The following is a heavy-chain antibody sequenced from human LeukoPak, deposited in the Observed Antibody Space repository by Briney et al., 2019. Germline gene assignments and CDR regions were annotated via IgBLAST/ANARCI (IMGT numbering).Heavy chain of an antibody. V-gene: IGHV3-7*01. CDR1: GFTFSSYW. J-gene: IGHJ3*02. Sequence: PGGSLRLSCAASGFTFSSYWMSWVRQAPGKGLEWVAHIKQDGSEKYYVDSVKGRFTISRDNAQSSVYLQMNSRRAEDTAVYYCARGLRVTVAFDIWGQGTMVTVSS. D-gene: IGHD3-10*01. CDR2: IKQDGSEK. CDR3: ARGLRVTVAFDI.